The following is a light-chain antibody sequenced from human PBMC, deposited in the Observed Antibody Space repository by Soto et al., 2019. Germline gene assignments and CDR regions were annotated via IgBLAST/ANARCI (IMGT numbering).Light chain of an antibody. J-gene: IGKJ3*01. CDR3: QQSFT. V-gene: IGKV1-5*03. Sequence: DIPMTQSPSTLSASVGDRVTITCRVSQSISSWLAWYQQKPGKAPKLLIYKASSLESGVPSRFSGSGSGTEFTLTISSLQPDDFATYYCQQSFTFGPGTKVDIK. CDR2: KAS. CDR1: QSISSW.